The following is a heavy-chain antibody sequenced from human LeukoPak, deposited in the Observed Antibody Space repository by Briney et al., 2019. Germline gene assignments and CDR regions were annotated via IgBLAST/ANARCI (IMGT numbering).Heavy chain of an antibody. Sequence: PSETLSLTCTVSGGSISSYYWSWIRQPAGKGLEWIGRIYTSGSTNYNPSLKSRVTISVDKSKNQFSLRLSSVTAADTAVYHCTREHGWYYFDYWGQGTLVTVSS. D-gene: IGHD6-19*01. CDR1: GGSISSYY. V-gene: IGHV4-4*07. J-gene: IGHJ4*02. CDR3: TREHGWYYFDY. CDR2: IYTSGST.